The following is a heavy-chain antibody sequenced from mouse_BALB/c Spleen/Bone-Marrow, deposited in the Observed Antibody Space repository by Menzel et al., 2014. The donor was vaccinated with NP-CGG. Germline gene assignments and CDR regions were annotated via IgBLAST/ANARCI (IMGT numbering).Heavy chain of an antibody. CDR1: GYTFTSYW. CDR2: INPSTGYT. J-gene: IGHJ2*01. V-gene: IGHV1-7*01. Sequence: QVHVKQSGAELAKPGASVKMSCKASGYTFTSYWMHWVKQRPGQGLEWIGYINPSTGYTAYNQNFKDKATLTADKSSSTAYMQLSSLTSEDPAVYYCALYYRYDTSDYWGQGTTLTVSS. CDR3: ALYYRYDTSDY. D-gene: IGHD2-14*01.